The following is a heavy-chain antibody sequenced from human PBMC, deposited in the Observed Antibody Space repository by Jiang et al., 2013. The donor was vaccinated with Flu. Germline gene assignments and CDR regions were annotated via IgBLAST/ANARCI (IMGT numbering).Heavy chain of an antibody. J-gene: IGHJ6*04. CDR1: GGTFSSYA. Sequence: SGAEVKKPGSSVKVSCKASGGTFSSYAISWVRQAPGQGLEWMGRIIPILGIANYAQKFQGRVTITADKSTSTAYMELSSLRSEDTAVYYCARDNSEGGVDYYYGMDVWGKGTTVTVSS. D-gene: IGHD3-16*01. V-gene: IGHV1-69*04. CDR2: IIPILGIA. CDR3: ARDNSEGGVDYYYGMDV.